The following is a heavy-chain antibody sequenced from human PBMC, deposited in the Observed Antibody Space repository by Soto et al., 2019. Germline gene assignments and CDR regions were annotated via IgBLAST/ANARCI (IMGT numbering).Heavy chain of an antibody. CDR3: VLPESGDAFDI. CDR2: IIPIFGTA. J-gene: IGHJ3*02. D-gene: IGHD3-16*01. CDR1: GGTFSSYA. V-gene: IGHV1-69*13. Sequence: GASVKVSCKASGGTFSSYAISWVRQAPGQGLEWMGGIIPIFGTANYAQKFQGRVTITADESTSTAYMELSSLRSEDTAVYYCVLPESGDAFDIWGQGTMVTVSS.